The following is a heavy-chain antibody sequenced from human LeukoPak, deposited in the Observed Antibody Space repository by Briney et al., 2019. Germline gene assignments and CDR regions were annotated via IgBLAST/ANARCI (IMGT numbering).Heavy chain of an antibody. CDR2: ISSSCSTI. CDR3: AELGITMIGGV. CDR1: GFTFSSYE. D-gene: IGHD3-10*02. Sequence: GLSLRLSCAASGFTFSSYEMNWVDQAPGKGLEGVSYISSSCSTIYYPDFVKGRFTISRDNAKSSLYLQMNSLRAEDTAVYYCAELGITMIGGVWGKGTTVTI. J-gene: IGHJ6*03. V-gene: IGHV3-48*03.